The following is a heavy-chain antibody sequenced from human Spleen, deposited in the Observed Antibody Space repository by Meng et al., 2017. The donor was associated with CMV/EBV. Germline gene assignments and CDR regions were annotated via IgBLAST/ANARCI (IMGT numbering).Heavy chain of an antibody. D-gene: IGHD6-13*01. CDR3: ARTIAAAIRGVFQH. CDR1: GYRFSNQG. V-gene: IGHV3-30*04. Sequence: SGYRFSNQGLDWGHQAPGKGLEWLAGIPNDGSSEDYADSVKGRFTISRDDSKNKLYLQMNSLGIEDTAVYYCARTIAAAIRGVFQHWGQGTLVTVSS. J-gene: IGHJ1*01. CDR2: IPNDGSSE.